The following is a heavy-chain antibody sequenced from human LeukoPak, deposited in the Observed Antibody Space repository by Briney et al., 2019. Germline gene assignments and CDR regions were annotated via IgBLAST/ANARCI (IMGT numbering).Heavy chain of an antibody. CDR2: ISAYNGNT. V-gene: IGHV1-18*01. CDR3: ARVDGRYCSGTSCYAWDH. D-gene: IGHD2-2*01. CDR1: GYTFTNHG. Sequence: ASVKVSCKASGYTFTNHGINWVRQAPGQGLEWMGWISAYNGNTNYAQKVQGRVTMTADTSTSTAYMELRSLRSDDTAVYYCARVDGRYCSGTSCYAWDHWGQGTLVTVSS. J-gene: IGHJ4*02.